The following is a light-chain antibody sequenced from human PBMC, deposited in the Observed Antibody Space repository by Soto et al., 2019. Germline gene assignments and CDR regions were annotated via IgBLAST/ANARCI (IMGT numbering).Light chain of an antibody. J-gene: IGKJ1*01. CDR2: GAS. Sequence: EMVLTQSPGTLSLSPGERATLSCRASQSVSSSYLAWYQQTPGQAPRLLIYGASSRATGIPDRFSGSGSGTYFTLTISRLEPEDFAVYYCQQYGSSPTFGQGTKVEIK. V-gene: IGKV3-20*01. CDR1: QSVSSSY. CDR3: QQYGSSPT.